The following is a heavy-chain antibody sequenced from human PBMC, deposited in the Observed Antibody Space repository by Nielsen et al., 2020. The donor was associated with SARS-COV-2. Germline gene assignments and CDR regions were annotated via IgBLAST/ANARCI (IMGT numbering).Heavy chain of an antibody. CDR2: ISGSGGST. CDR3: AREYSSSSAFDY. CDR1: GFTFSSYA. J-gene: IGHJ4*02. V-gene: IGHV3-23*01. Sequence: GESLKISCAASGFTFSSYAMSWVRQAPGKGLEWVSAISGSGGSTYYADSVKGRFTISRDNSKNTLYLQMNSLRAEDTAVYYCAREYSSSSAFDYWGQGTLVTVSS. D-gene: IGHD6-6*01.